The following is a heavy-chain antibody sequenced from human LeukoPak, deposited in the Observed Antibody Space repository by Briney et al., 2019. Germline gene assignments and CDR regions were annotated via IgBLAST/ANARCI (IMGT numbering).Heavy chain of an antibody. D-gene: IGHD5-18*01. V-gene: IGHV1-58*01. CDR3: AADRSHPRYSYGAHYYGMDV. CDR2: IVVGSGNT. CDR1: GFTFTSSA. J-gene: IGHJ6*04. Sequence: SVKVSCKASGFTFTSSAVQWVRQARGQRLEWIGWIVVGSGNTNYAQKFQERVTITRDMSTSTAYMELSSLRPEDTAVYYCAADRSHPRYSYGAHYYGMDVWGKGTTVTVSS.